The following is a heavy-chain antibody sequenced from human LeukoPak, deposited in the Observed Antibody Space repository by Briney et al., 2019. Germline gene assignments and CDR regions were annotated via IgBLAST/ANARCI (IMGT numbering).Heavy chain of an antibody. D-gene: IGHD3-22*01. Sequence: GGSLRLSCGASGFTFRNHGMHWVRQALGKGLEWVAVIWYDGSNEYYADSVKGRFTISRDNSKNTLYLQMNSLRAEDTAVYYCAREVSEGFDFWGQGTLVTVSS. CDR2: IWYDGSNE. V-gene: IGHV3-33*01. J-gene: IGHJ4*02. CDR1: GFTFRNHG. CDR3: AREVSEGFDF.